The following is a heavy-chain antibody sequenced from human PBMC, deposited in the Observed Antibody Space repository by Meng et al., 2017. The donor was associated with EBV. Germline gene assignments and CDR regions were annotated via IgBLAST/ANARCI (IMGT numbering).Heavy chain of an antibody. J-gene: IGHJ4*02. Sequence: LQGLGPGLVKQSGSLSFICTVSGGYICTPNYYWGVIRQPPGQGLEWIGTFYSVATTFYNPSLKSRLTISVDTSKNQFSLRLSSVTAADTAIYYCVRGYDYGDYVDYWGQGTLVTVSS. D-gene: IGHD4-17*01. CDR3: VRGYDYGDYVDY. V-gene: IGHV4-39*07. CDR1: GGYICTPNYY. CDR2: FYSVATT.